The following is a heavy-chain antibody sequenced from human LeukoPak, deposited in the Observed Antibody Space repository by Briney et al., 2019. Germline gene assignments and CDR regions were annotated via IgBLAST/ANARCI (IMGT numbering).Heavy chain of an antibody. Sequence: GGSLRLSCAASGFTFSNYWMSWVRQAPGKGLEWVANIKQDGSEKYYVDFVKGRFTISRDNVKNSLYLQMNSLRAEGTAVYYCARAYADYWGQGTLVTVSS. J-gene: IGHJ4*02. CDR1: GFTFSNYW. CDR3: ARAYADY. CDR2: IKQDGSEK. V-gene: IGHV3-7*03.